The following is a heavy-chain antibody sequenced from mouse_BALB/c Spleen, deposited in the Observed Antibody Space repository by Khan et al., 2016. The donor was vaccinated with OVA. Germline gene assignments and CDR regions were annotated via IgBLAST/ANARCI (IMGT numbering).Heavy chain of an antibody. CDR2: IWSDGST. J-gene: IGHJ4*01. CDR1: GFSLTNYG. V-gene: IGHV2-6-1*01. Sequence: QVQLKQSGPGLVAPSQSLSITCTISGFSLTNYGVHWIRQPPGKGLEWLVVIWSDGSTTYNSALKSRLTITKDNSKSQAFLQMNSLQTDDTAIYFCARQPYYHYNIMDYWGQGTSVTVSS. D-gene: IGHD2-10*01. CDR3: ARQPYYHYNIMDY.